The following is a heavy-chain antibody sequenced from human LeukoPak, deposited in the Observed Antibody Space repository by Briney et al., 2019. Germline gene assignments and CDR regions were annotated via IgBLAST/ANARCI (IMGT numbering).Heavy chain of an antibody. CDR3: ARVGTTVTTSSWYNWFDP. CDR1: GGSFSGYY. V-gene: IGHV4-34*01. D-gene: IGHD4-17*01. CDR2: INHSGST. Sequence: PSETLSLTCAVYGGSFSGYYWSWIRQPPGKGLEWSGEINHSGSTNYNPSLKSRVTIPVDTSKNQFSLKLSSVTAADTAVYYCARVGTTVTTSSWYNWFDPWGQGTLVTVSS. J-gene: IGHJ5*02.